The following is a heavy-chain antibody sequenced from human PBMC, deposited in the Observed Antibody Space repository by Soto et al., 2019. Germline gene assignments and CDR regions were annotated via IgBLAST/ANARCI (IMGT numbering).Heavy chain of an antibody. CDR3: ARDGGEGTGYIGGYFDY. CDR2: IYFSGTT. V-gene: IGHV4-31*03. J-gene: IGHJ4*02. CDR1: GASISSGGYW. Sequence: QVQLQESGPGLVKPSQTLSLTCSVSGASISSGGYWWSWMRQHPVKGLEWIGNIYFSGTTHYNPSLKSRVTISVDTSQNQFSLKLSAVTAADTAVYFCARDGGEGTGYIGGYFDYWGQGTLVTVSS. D-gene: IGHD3-9*01.